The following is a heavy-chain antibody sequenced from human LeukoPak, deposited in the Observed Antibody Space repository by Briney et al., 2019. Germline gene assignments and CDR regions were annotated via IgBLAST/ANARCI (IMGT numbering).Heavy chain of an antibody. V-gene: IGHV3-23*01. J-gene: IGHJ4*02. CDR3: AKDQTCRGSGHYTYFDY. CDR2: LGVSVSGYGGST. Sequence: GALRLSWAASGFTFSYYAMSLVRQAPGKGVEWGSALGVSVSGYGGSTYYADSMKGRFTISRDNSKNTLYLQMHSLRAEDTAVYYCAKDQTCRGSGHYTYFDYWGQGALVTVSS. CDR1: GFTFSYYA. D-gene: IGHD2-15*01.